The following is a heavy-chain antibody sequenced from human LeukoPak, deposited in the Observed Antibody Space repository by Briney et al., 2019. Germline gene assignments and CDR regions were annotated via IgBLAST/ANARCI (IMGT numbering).Heavy chain of an antibody. V-gene: IGHV3-23*01. J-gene: IGHJ5*02. CDR1: EFTSSNYA. Sequence: PGGSLRLSCAASEFTSSNYAMNWVRQAPGKGLEWVSGISGGGGSTYYADSVKGRFTISRDNSKNTLYLQMDSLRAEDTALYYCAKGSGINHYHWIDPWGQGTLVTVSS. CDR3: AKGSGINHYHWIDP. D-gene: IGHD1-14*01. CDR2: ISGGGGST.